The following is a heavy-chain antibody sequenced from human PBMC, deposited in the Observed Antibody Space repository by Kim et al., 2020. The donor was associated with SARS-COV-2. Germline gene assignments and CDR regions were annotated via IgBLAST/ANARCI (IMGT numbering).Heavy chain of an antibody. CDR1: GFTFSSYG. Sequence: GGSLRLSCAASGFTFSSYGMHWVRQAPGKGLEWVAVISYDGSNKYYADSVKGRFTISRDNSKNTLYLQMNSLRAEDTAVYYCATLLSGYYYGSGSYPTPFDYWGQGTLVTVSS. CDR2: ISYDGSNK. D-gene: IGHD3-10*01. CDR3: ATLLSGYYYGSGSYPTPFDY. V-gene: IGHV3-30*03. J-gene: IGHJ4*02.